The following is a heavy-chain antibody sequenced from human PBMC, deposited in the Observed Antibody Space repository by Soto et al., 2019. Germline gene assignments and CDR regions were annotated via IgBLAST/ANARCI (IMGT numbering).Heavy chain of an antibody. CDR3: ARVLTRITIFGVVIHNYGMDV. Sequence: EVQLLESGGGLVQPGGSLRLSCTASEFTFSNYAMSWVRQAPGKGLEWVSAISGSGGSTYYADSVKGRFTISRDNSKNTLYLQMNSLRAEDTAVYYCARVLTRITIFGVVIHNYGMDVWGQGTTVTVSS. V-gene: IGHV3-23*01. D-gene: IGHD3-3*01. J-gene: IGHJ6*02. CDR1: EFTFSNYA. CDR2: ISGSGGST.